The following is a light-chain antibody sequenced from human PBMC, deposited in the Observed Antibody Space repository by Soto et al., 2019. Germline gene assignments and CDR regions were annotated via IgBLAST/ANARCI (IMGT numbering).Light chain of an antibody. J-gene: IGKJ1*01. Sequence: QSISTSLAWYQQKPGKAPKLLIYKASILESGVPSRFSGSGSGADFTLTISSLQPDDFATYYCQQYNGYPTFGQGTKV. CDR2: KAS. V-gene: IGKV1-5*03. CDR3: QQYNGYPT. CDR1: QSISTS.